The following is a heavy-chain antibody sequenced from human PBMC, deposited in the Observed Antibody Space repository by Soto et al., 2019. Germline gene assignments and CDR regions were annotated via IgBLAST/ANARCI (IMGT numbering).Heavy chain of an antibody. CDR3: ARASVLRFLEWLSQPPRDYGMDV. J-gene: IGHJ6*02. D-gene: IGHD3-3*01. CDR1: GYTFTSYY. V-gene: IGHV1-46*01. CDR2: INPSGGST. Sequence: QVQLVQSGAEVKKPGASVKVSCKASGYTFTSYYMHWVRQAPGQGLEWMGIINPSGGSTSYAQKFQGRVTMTRDTSTSTVYMELSSLRSEDTAVYYCARASVLRFLEWLSQPPRDYGMDVWGQGTTVTVSS.